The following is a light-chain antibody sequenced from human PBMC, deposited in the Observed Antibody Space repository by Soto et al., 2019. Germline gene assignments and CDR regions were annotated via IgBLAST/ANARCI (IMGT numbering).Light chain of an antibody. J-gene: IGLJ2*01. CDR3: SSYTSSSTPVV. CDR2: DVS. V-gene: IGLV2-14*01. Sequence: QSALTQPASVSGSPGQSITISCTGTSSDVGGYNYVSWYQQHPGKAPKLMIYDVSNRPSGVSDRFSGSKSGNTASLTISGLQAGDEADYYCSSYTSSSTPVVFGGGTKLPVL. CDR1: SSDVGGYNY.